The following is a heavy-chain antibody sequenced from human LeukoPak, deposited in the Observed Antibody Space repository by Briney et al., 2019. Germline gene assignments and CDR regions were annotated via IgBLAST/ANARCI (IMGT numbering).Heavy chain of an antibody. V-gene: IGHV4-61*02. J-gene: IGHJ4*02. CDR1: DGSISSGRYY. Sequence: SETLSLTCTVSDGSISSGRYYWSWIRQPAGKGLEWIGRIYTSGSTNYNPSLKSRVTISVDTSKNQFSLKLSSVTAADTAVYYCAREGIRYFDWLSFDYWGQGTLVTVSS. CDR2: IYTSGST. D-gene: IGHD3-9*01. CDR3: AREGIRYFDWLSFDY.